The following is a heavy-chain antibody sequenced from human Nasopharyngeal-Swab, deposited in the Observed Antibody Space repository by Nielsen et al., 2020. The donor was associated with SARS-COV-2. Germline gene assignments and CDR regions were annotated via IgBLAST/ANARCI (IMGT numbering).Heavy chain of an antibody. V-gene: IGHV4-39*01. D-gene: IGHD6-13*01. J-gene: IGHJ4*02. Sequence: WIRQPPGKGLEWIGSIYYSGSTYYNPSLKSRVTISVDTSKNQFSLKLSSVTAADTAVYYCARWKGIAAAWDYWSQGTLVTVSS. CDR3: ARWKGIAAAWDY. CDR2: IYYSGST.